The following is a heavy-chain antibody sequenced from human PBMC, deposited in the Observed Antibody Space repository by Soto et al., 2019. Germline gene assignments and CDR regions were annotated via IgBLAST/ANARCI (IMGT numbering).Heavy chain of an antibody. CDR3: ARVYYSNLPYYFYYMDV. V-gene: IGHV3-21*01. J-gene: IGHJ6*02. Sequence: EVQLVESGGGLVKPGGSLRLSCAASGFTFSSYSMNWVRQAPGKGLEWVSSSSSSSTYIYYADSVKGRFTISRDNAKNSLYLQMNSLRAEDTAVYFCARVYYSNLPYYFYYMDVWGQGTTFTVSS. CDR2: SSSSSTYI. CDR1: GFTFSSYS. D-gene: IGHD4-4*01.